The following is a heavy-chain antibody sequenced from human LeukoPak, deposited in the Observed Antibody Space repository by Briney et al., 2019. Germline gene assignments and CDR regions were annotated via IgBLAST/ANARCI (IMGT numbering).Heavy chain of an antibody. CDR1: GASISSGGYY. CDR2: IYSSGST. D-gene: IGHD2-2*03. Sequence: SSETLSLTCTVSGASISSGGYYWSWIRQHPGKGLEWIGYIYSSGSTDYNPSLKSRVTISVDTSKSQFSLKLTSVTAADTAVYYCARDGYCSSTTCYNWFDPWGQGTLVTVSS. CDR3: ARDGYCSSTTCYNWFDP. J-gene: IGHJ5*02. V-gene: IGHV4-31*03.